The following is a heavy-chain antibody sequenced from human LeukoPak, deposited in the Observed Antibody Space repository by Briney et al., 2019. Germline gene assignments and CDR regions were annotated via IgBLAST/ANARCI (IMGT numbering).Heavy chain of an antibody. J-gene: IGHJ4*02. CDR3: ARSSSRGPSGSYDFDY. Sequence: ASVKVSCKASGYTFTRYGVNWVRQAPGQGLEWMGWINPKTGNPTYAQGFTGRFVFSLDTSVTTAYLQISSLKDEDTAVYYCARSSSRGPSGSYDFDYWGQGTLVTVSS. D-gene: IGHD1-26*01. CDR2: INPKTGNP. CDR1: GYTFTRYG. V-gene: IGHV7-4-1*02.